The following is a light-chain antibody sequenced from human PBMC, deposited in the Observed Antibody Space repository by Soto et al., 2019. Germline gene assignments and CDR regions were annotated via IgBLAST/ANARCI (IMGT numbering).Light chain of an antibody. CDR3: QSYDISLSGVEVV. CDR1: SSNIGAGYD. V-gene: IGLV1-40*01. J-gene: IGLJ2*01. CDR2: GNS. Sequence: QSVLTQPPSVSGAPGQRVTISCTGSSSNIGAGYDVHWYQQLPGTAPKLLIYGNSNRPSGVPDRFSGSKSGTSASLAITGLQAEDEADYYCQSYDISLSGVEVVCGGGTKLNVL.